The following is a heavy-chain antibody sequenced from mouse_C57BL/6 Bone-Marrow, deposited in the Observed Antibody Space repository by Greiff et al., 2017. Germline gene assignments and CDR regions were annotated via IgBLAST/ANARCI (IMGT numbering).Heavy chain of an antibody. CDR2: ISSGGSYT. D-gene: IGHD1-1*01. CDR3: ARTTTVVDYAMDY. CDR1: GFTFSSYG. V-gene: IGHV5-6*01. Sequence: VQLKESGGDLVKPGGSLKLSCAASGFTFSSYGMSWVRQTPDKRLEWVATISSGGSYTYYPDSVKGRFTISRDNAKNTLYLQMGSLKSEDTAMYYCARTTTVVDYAMDYWGQGTSVTVSS. J-gene: IGHJ4*01.